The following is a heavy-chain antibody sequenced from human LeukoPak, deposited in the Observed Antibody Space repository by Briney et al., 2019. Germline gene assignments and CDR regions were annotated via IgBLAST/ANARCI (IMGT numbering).Heavy chain of an antibody. J-gene: IGHJ4*02. Sequence: SETLSLTCTVSGYSISSGYYWGWIRQPPGKGLEWIGSIYHSGSTYYNPSLKRRVTISVDTSKNQFSPKLSSVTAADTAVYYCARRVGVALDYWGQGTLVTVSS. D-gene: IGHD2-21*01. CDR1: GYSISSGYY. CDR3: ARRVGVALDY. V-gene: IGHV4-38-2*02. CDR2: IYHSGST.